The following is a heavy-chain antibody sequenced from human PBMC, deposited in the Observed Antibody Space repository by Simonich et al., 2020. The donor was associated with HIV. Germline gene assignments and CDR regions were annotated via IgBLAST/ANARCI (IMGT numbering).Heavy chain of an antibody. Sequence: EVQLVESGGGLVQPGRSLRLSCTASGFTFGDYALSWVRQAPGKGQRVVFFIKRKAYGATTEYAASVKGRFTISRDDSKSIVYLQMNSLKTEDTAVYYCSRLQGGSDWYFDLWGRGSLVTVSS. CDR2: IKRKAYGATT. V-gene: IGHV3-49*04. D-gene: IGHD3-16*01. J-gene: IGHJ2*01. CDR3: SRLQGGSDWYFDL. CDR1: GFTFGDYA.